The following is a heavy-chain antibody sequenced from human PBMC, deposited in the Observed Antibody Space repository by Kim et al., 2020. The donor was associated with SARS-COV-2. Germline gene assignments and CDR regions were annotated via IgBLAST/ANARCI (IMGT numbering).Heavy chain of an antibody. Sequence: ASVKVSCKASGYTFTGYYMHWVRQAPGQGLEWMGWINPNSGGTNYAQKFQGRVTMTRDTSISTAYMELSRLRSDDTAVYYCAKAPYIMFSPIAAAGHFDYWGQGTLVTVSS. D-gene: IGHD6-13*01. J-gene: IGHJ4*02. CDR1: GYTFTGYY. CDR3: AKAPYIMFSPIAAAGHFDY. V-gene: IGHV1-2*02. CDR2: INPNSGGT.